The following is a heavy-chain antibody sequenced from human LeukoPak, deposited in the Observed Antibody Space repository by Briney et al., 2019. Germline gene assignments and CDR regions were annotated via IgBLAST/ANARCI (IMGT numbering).Heavy chain of an antibody. CDR3: ARVDTMVRGVFDY. CDR2: IYYSGST. J-gene: IGHJ4*02. V-gene: IGHV4-61*01. Sequence: PSETLSLTCTVSGYSISSGYYWSWIRQPPGKGLEWIGYIYYSGSTNYNPSLKSRVTISVDTSKNQFSLKLSSVTAADTAVYYCARVDTMVRGVFDYWGQGTLVTVPS. D-gene: IGHD3-10*01. CDR1: GYSISSGYY.